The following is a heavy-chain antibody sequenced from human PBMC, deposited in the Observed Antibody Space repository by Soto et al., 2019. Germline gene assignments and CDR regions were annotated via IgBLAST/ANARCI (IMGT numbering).Heavy chain of an antibody. V-gene: IGHV3-23*01. CDR2: IRGSGGST. CDR1: GFTFSSYA. Sequence: GGSLRLSCAASGFTFSSYAMSWVRQAPGKGLEWVSAIRGSGGSTYYADSVKGRFTISRDNSKNTLYLQMNSLRAEDTAVYYCAKPIGYCSSTSCSYYFDYWGQGTLVTVSS. J-gene: IGHJ4*02. CDR3: AKPIGYCSSTSCSYYFDY. D-gene: IGHD2-2*03.